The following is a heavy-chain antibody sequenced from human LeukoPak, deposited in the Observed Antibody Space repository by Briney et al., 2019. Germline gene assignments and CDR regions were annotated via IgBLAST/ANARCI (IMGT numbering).Heavy chain of an antibody. J-gene: IGHJ4*02. V-gene: IGHV4-59*01. CDR2: IYYSGST. Sequence: SETLSLTCTVSGGSISSYYWSWIRQPPGKGLEWIGYIYYSGSTNYNPSLKSRVTISVDTSKNQFSLKLSSVTAADTAVYYCARDQGDKYPRFDYWGQGTLVTVSS. CDR1: GGSISSYY. CDR3: ARDQGDKYPRFDY. D-gene: IGHD2-2*01.